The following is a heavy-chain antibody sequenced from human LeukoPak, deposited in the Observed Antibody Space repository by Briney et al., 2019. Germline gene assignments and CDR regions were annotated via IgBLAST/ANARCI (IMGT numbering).Heavy chain of an antibody. CDR1: GGSINSYH. CDR2: VYNSGST. Sequence: SETLSLTCTVSGGSINSYHWTWIRQPPGKGLEWIANVYNSGSTNYNPSLKSRVTISVDMFKNQFSLKLTSVTAADTAVYYCARLRSGMDVWGQGTTVTVSS. J-gene: IGHJ6*02. CDR3: ARLRSGMDV. V-gene: IGHV4-59*13.